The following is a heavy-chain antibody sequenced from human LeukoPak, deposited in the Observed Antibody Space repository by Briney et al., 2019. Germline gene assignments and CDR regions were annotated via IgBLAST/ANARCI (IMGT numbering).Heavy chain of an antibody. CDR2: IYNGGII. V-gene: IGHV4-4*07. J-gene: IGHJ5*02. Sequence: SETLSLTCTVSGDSISRYYWSWIRQPAGKGLEWIGRIYNGGIITYNPSLKSRVTMSIDTSNNQFSLRLRFVTAADTAVYYCARATDYYGSGRTTFNWFDPWGQGTLVTVSS. CDR3: ARATDYYGSGRTTFNWFDP. CDR1: GDSISRYY. D-gene: IGHD3-10*01.